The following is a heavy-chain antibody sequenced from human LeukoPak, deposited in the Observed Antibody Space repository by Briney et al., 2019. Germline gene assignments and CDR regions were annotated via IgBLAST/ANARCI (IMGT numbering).Heavy chain of an antibody. J-gene: IGHJ4*02. V-gene: IGHV3-64*01. Sequence: PGGSLRLSCAASGFTFSSYAMHWVRQAPGKGLEYVSAISSNGGSTYYANSVKGRFTISRDNSKNTLYLQMGSLRAEDMAVYYCARDFVPGTADFSSTSPGYWGQGTLVTVSS. CDR3: ARDFVPGTADFSSTSPGY. CDR1: GFTFSSYA. CDR2: ISSNGGST. D-gene: IGHD2-2*01.